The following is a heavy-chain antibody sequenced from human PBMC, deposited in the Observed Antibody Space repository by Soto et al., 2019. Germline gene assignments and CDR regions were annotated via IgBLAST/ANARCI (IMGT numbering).Heavy chain of an antibody. V-gene: IGHV1-18*01. CDR2: ISAWNADT. Sequence: QVQLVQSAAEAKKTGASVKVSCKTSGYTFTSYGVSWVRQAPGQGLEWLAWISAWNADTNYAQKIQGRVTVTTDTSTSTDYMELRSLRSDDTAVYYCARALYYHDTSANYYFDYWGQGTLVTVSS. CDR1: GYTFTSYG. D-gene: IGHD3-22*01. CDR3: ARALYYHDTSANYYFDY. J-gene: IGHJ4*02.